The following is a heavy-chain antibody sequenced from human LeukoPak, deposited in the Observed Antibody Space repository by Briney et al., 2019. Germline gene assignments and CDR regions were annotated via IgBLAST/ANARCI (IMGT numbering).Heavy chain of an antibody. J-gene: IGHJ3*02. V-gene: IGHV5-51*01. CDR1: GYDFSTYY. CDR3: ARLMLFEYGDYGGAFDI. CDR2: IYPGDYDT. Sequence: GESLKISCKGSGYDFSTYYIGWVRQLPGKGLEWMGVIYPGDYDTTYSPSFEDEVTMSVDKSSSSAYLQWRSLKASDTAMYYCARLMLFEYGDYGGAFDIWGQGTMVTVSS. D-gene: IGHD4-17*01.